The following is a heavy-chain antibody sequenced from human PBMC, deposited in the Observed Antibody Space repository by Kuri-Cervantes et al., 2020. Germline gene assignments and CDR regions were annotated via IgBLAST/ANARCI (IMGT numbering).Heavy chain of an antibody. CDR1: GGTFSSYA. CDR3: ARDGYYGSGPYYYGMDV. J-gene: IGHJ6*02. CDR2: IIPIFGTA. Sequence: SVKVSCKASGGTFSSYAISWVRQAPGQGLEWMGGIIPIFGTANYAQKFQGRVTITADESTSIAYMELSSLRSEDTAVYYCARDGYYGSGPYYYGMDVWGQGTTVTVSS. V-gene: IGHV1-69*13. D-gene: IGHD3-10*01.